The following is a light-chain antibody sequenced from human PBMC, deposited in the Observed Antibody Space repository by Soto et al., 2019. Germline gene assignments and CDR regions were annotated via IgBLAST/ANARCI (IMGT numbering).Light chain of an antibody. J-gene: IGLJ3*02. CDR3: QAYDYSLTAFV. CDR2: GNR. CDR1: NSNLGAGYV. V-gene: IGLV1-40*01. Sequence: QAVVTQPPSVSGAPGQRVTISCTGNNSNLGAGYVVHWYQQLPGAAPKLVVFGNRNRPSGVPERFSGSKSGTSASLAITGLQAEDEADYYCQAYDYSLTAFVFGGGTKLTVL.